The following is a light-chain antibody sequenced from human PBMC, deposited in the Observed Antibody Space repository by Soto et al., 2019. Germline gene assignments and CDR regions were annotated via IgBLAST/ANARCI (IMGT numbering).Light chain of an antibody. CDR3: QQYDNSPYT. J-gene: IGKJ2*01. CDR1: QSISSW. Sequence: DIQMTQSPSTLSASVGARVTITCRASQSISSWLAWYQQKPGKAPKILIDKASSLESGVPSRFSVSGSGTEVTLTISSLQPGDCATYYCQQYDNSPYTVGQGSKLEIQ. V-gene: IGKV1-5*03. CDR2: KAS.